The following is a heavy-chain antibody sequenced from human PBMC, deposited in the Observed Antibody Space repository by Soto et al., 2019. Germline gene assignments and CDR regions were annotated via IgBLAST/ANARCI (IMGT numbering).Heavy chain of an antibody. CDR3: ARAVRRGWLLSKSWFDP. CDR1: GYTFTSYG. J-gene: IGHJ5*02. CDR2: INPSGGST. D-gene: IGHD3-9*01. Sequence: ASVKVSCKASGYTFTSYGINWVRQAPGQGLEWMGIINPSGGSTSYAQKFQGRVTMTRDTSTSTVYMELSSLRSEDTAVYYCARAVRRGWLLSKSWFDPWGQGTLVTVSS. V-gene: IGHV1-46*03.